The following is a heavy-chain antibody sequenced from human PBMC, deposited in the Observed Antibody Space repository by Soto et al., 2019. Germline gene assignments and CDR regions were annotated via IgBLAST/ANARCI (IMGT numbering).Heavy chain of an antibody. CDR1: GGSVNTGDNY. V-gene: IGHV4-30-4*01. Sequence: QLQLHQSGPGLVKPSQTLSLECTVIGGSVNTGDNYWSWVRQSPGRGLEWIGYIYHTGNTFYSPALENRVAMSVDASKNQFSLTLTSVTDADTAVYFCASEPLDGMDVWGQGTNVTVSS. CDR3: ASEPLDGMDV. J-gene: IGHJ6*02. CDR2: IYHTGNT.